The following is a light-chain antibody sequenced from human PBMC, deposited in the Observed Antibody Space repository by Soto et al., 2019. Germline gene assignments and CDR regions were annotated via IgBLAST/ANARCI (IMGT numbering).Light chain of an antibody. CDR1: SSDVGSYNL. V-gene: IGLV2-23*01. CDR2: EGS. CDR3: CSYSGSSTDYV. J-gene: IGLJ1*01. Sequence: QSVLTQPASVSGSPGQSITISCTGTSSDVGSYNLVSWYQQHPGKAPKLMIYEGSKRPSGVSNRFSGSKSGNKASLTISGLQAEDDADYYCCSYSGSSTDYVFGTGTKVTVL.